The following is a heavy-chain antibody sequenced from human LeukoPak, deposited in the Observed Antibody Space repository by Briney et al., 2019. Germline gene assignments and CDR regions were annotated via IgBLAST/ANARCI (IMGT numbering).Heavy chain of an antibody. Sequence: ASMKVSCKTSGYTFSDYYMHWVRQAPGQGLEWIGWINPNSGDTNYAQKFQDRVTMTRDTSISTAYIELNFLRSDDTAVFYCARGDYYGSPKVVAAWGQGTLVTVSS. CDR3: ARGDYYGSPKVVAA. D-gene: IGHD3-10*01. CDR1: GYTFSDYY. J-gene: IGHJ5*02. V-gene: IGHV1-2*02. CDR2: INPNSGDT.